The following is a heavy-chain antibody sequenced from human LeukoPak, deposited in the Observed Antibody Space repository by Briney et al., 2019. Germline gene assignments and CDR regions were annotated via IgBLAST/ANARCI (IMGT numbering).Heavy chain of an antibody. Sequence: GGSLRLSCAASGFTFSSYAMHWVRQAPGKGLEWVAVISYDGSNKYYADSVKGRFTISRDNSKNTLYLQMNSLRAEDTAVYYCASYDFWSGYPDYWGQGTLVTVSS. J-gene: IGHJ4*02. CDR1: GFTFSSYA. CDR3: ASYDFWSGYPDY. V-gene: IGHV3-30-3*01. D-gene: IGHD3-3*01. CDR2: ISYDGSNK.